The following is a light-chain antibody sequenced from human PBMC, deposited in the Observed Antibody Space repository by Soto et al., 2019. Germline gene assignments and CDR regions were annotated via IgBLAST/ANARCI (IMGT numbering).Light chain of an antibody. Sequence: ERVMTQSPATLSASPGERVTLSCRASQSVASSVAWYQQKPGQAPRLILYGASTRATGFPARFSGSGSGTDFTLTISSLEPEDFAVYYCQQRGNWPRTFGQGTKVDI. CDR1: QSVASS. J-gene: IGKJ1*01. CDR2: GAS. CDR3: QQRGNWPRT. V-gene: IGKV3-15*01.